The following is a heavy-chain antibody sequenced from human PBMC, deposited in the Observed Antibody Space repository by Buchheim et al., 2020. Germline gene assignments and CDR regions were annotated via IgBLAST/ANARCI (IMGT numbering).Heavy chain of an antibody. V-gene: IGHV4-59*01. CDR2: IYYSGCT. Sequence: QVQLQESGPGLVKPSETLSPTCTVSGGPISSYYWSWIRQPPGKGLEWIGYIYYSGCTNYNPSLKSRVTISADTSKNQFSLMLSSVTAADTAVYYCARRVNDYDFWSGYWTDYFDYWGQGTL. CDR3: ARRVNDYDFWSGYWTDYFDY. J-gene: IGHJ4*02. D-gene: IGHD3-3*01. CDR1: GGPISSYY.